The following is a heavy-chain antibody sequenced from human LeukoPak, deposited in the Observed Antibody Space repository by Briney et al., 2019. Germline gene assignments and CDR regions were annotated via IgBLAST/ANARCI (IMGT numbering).Heavy chain of an antibody. CDR2: ISWNSGSI. V-gene: IGHV3-9*01. D-gene: IGHD3-22*01. Sequence: GRSLSLSCAASGFTFDDYAMPWVRQAPGKGLEWVSGISWNSGSIGYADSVKGRFTISRDNAKNSLYLQMNSLRAEDTALYYCAKDMSYDSSGSYFDYWSQGTLVTVSS. J-gene: IGHJ4*02. CDR1: GFTFDDYA. CDR3: AKDMSYDSSGSYFDY.